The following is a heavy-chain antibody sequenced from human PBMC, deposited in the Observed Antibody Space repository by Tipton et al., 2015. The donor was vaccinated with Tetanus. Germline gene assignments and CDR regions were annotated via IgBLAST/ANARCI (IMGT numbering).Heavy chain of an antibody. J-gene: IGHJ4*02. D-gene: IGHD3-22*01. CDR2: ISPSGGIT. V-gene: IGHV3-11*04. Sequence: GSLRLSCAGSGFTFNDFYMSWVRQAPGKGPEFVSHISPSGGITYYADSVRGRFTISRDNAKNSLYLQMNSLRDEDTAVYYCARDFSYYFDSKSGFDYWGQGTLVTVSS. CDR1: GFTFNDFY. CDR3: ARDFSYYFDSKSGFDY.